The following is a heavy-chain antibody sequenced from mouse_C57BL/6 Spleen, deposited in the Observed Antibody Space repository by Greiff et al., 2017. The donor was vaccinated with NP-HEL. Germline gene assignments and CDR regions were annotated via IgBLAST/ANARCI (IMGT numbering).Heavy chain of an antibody. CDR2: IDPEDGDN. D-gene: IGHD1-1*01. CDR3: TLNYYGSSALAY. J-gene: IGHJ3*01. Sequence: EVQLQQSGAELVRPGASVKLSCPASGFNIKDYYMHWVKQRPEQGLEWIGRIDPEDGDNEYAPKFQGKATMTADTSSNTAYLQLSSLTSEDTAVYYLTLNYYGSSALAYWGQGTLVTVSA. V-gene: IGHV14-1*01. CDR1: GFNIKDYY.